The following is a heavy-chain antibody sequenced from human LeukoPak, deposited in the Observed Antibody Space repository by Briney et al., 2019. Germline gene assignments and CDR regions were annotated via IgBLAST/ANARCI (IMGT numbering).Heavy chain of an antibody. J-gene: IGHJ3*02. V-gene: IGHV3-74*01. CDR1: GFTFSSYW. D-gene: IGHD2-15*01. CDR3: VRVGAAFLDDAFDI. Sequence: GGSLRLSCAASGFTFSSYWMHWVRQVPGKGLVWVSRINSDESITTYAGSVKGRFTISRDNAKNSLYLQMNSLRAEDTAVYYCVRVGAAFLDDAFDIWGQGTMVTVSS. CDR2: INSDESIT.